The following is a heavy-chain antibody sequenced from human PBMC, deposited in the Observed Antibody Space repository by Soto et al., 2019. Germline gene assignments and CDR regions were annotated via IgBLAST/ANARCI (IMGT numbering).Heavy chain of an antibody. J-gene: IGHJ4*02. Sequence: QAQLVQSGAEVKKPGASVKVSCKASGYTFTIYAMHWVRQAPGQRLVWMGWLNAGNGKAKYSQKFQGRVTITSDASVSTAYPAMSSLRAEDTSVYYCARGTRGLDGPGEQWGQRPLVTFSS. CDR3: ARGTRGLDGPGEQ. CDR1: GYTFTIYA. CDR2: LNAGNGKA. V-gene: IGHV1-3*01. D-gene: IGHD3-10*01.